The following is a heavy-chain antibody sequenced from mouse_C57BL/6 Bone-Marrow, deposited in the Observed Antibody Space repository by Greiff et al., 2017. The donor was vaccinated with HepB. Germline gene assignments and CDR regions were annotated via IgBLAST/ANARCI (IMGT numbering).Heavy chain of an antibody. CDR3: ARWFEGYVSYYVDY. V-gene: IGHV1-64*01. Sequence: VQLQQPGAELVKPGASVKLSCKASGYTFTSYWMHWVKQRPGQGLEWIGMIHPNSGSTNYNEKFKSKATLTVDKSSSTAYMQLSSLTSEDSAVYYCARWFEGYVSYYVDYWGQGTTLTVSS. D-gene: IGHD3-1*01. CDR1: GYTFTSYW. CDR2: IHPNSGST. J-gene: IGHJ2*01.